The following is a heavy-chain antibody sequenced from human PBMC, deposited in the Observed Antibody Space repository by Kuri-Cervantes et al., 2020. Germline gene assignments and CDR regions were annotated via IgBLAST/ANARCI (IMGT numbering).Heavy chain of an antibody. Sequence: ESLKISCTVSGGSISSYYWSWIRQPPGKALEWLAHIFSNDEKSYSTSLKSRLTISKDTSKSQVVLTMTNMDPVDTATYYCAWLGIAAGEDWFDPWGQGTLVTVSS. D-gene: IGHD6-13*01. CDR2: IFSNDEK. CDR1: GGSISSYYW. V-gene: IGHV2-26*04. J-gene: IGHJ5*02. CDR3: AWLGIAAGEDWFDP.